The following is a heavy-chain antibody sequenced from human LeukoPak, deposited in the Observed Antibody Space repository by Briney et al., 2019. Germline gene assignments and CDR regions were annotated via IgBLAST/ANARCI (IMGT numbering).Heavy chain of an antibody. V-gene: IGHV3-66*01. J-gene: IGHJ4*02. CDR2: IYTSGFT. CDR1: GFTLSHNY. CDR3: ARDLTIAARPSDFES. Sequence: PGGSLRLSCAASGFTLSHNYMTWVRQAPGKGLEWLSIIYTSGFTYYADSVKGRFTISRDNSKNTLFLQMSGLRAEDTAVYYGARDLTIAARPSDFESWGQGTLVTVSS. D-gene: IGHD6-6*01.